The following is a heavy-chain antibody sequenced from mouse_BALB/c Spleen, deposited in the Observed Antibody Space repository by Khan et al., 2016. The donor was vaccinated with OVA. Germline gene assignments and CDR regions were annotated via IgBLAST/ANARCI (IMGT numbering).Heavy chain of an antibody. CDR3: ARRGYGNYWFAY. CDR1: GFNIRDYY. CDR2: IDPENGHT. D-gene: IGHD2-1*01. J-gene: IGHJ3*01. Sequence: QVQQSEAELVRPGALVKLSCKASGFNIRDYYMHWVKQRPDQGLELIGWIDPENGHTIYDPKFQGKASITADTSSNTAYLQLSSLTSEDTAVYYCARRGYGNYWFAYWSQGTLVTVSA. V-gene: IGHV14-1*02.